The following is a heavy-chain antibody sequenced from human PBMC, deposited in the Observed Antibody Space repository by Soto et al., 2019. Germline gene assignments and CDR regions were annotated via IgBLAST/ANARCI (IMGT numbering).Heavy chain of an antibody. Sequence: SETLSLTCNVSGGAISSEDDYWSWIRQRPGKGLEWIGYISYSGKTYYNPSLKSRITMSVDTSKRQLSLKLRSVTAADAAVFYCARGSHNFDSWGQGVPVTVSS. D-gene: IGHD3-10*01. CDR3: ARGSHNFDS. J-gene: IGHJ4*02. CDR2: ISYSGKT. CDR1: GGAISSEDDY. V-gene: IGHV4-30-4*01.